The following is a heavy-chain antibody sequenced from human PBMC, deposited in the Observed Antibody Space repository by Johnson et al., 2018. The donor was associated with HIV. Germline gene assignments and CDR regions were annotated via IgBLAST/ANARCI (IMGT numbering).Heavy chain of an antibody. CDR3: AKDDNLGVWYSDAFDV. Sequence: QVQLVESGGGVVQPGGSLRLSCAATGFTFSSYGMHWVRQAPGKGLEWVAFILYDGSNKYYADSVKGRFTISRDNSKNTLYLHMKSLRPEDTSIYYCAKDDNLGVWYSDAFDVWGQGTVVTVSS. D-gene: IGHD6-19*01. J-gene: IGHJ3*01. CDR1: GFTFSSYG. V-gene: IGHV3-30*02. CDR2: ILYDGSNK.